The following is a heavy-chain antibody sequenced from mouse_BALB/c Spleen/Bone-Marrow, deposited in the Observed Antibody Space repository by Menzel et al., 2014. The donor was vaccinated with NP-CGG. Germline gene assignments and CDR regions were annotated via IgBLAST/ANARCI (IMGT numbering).Heavy chain of an antibody. CDR1: GFTFTDYY. J-gene: IGHJ1*01. V-gene: IGHV7-3*02. Sequence: EVKLMESGGGLVQPGGSLRLSCATSGFTFTDYYMSWVRQPPGKALEWLGFIRNKAKGYTTEYSASVKGRFTISRDNSQGILYLQMNTLRAEDSATYYCARDENVGIYWYFDVWGAGTTVTVSS. D-gene: IGHD4-1*01. CDR2: IRNKAKGYTT. CDR3: ARDENVGIYWYFDV.